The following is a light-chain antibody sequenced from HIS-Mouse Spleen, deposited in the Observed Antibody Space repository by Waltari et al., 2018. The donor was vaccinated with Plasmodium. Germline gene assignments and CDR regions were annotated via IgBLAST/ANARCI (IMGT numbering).Light chain of an antibody. J-gene: IGKJ4*01. CDR2: GAS. CDR1: QSVSSSY. Sequence: EIVFTQSPGPLSLSPGERATLSCRASQSVSSSYLAWYQQKPGQAPRLRIYGASSRATGIPDRFSGSGSGTDFTLTISRLEPEDFAVYYCQQYGSSPLTFGGGTKVEIK. V-gene: IGKV3-20*01. CDR3: QQYGSSPLT.